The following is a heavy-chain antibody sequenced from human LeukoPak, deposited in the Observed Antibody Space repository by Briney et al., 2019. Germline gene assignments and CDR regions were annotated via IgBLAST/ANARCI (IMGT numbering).Heavy chain of an antibody. CDR2: IKGDGSEK. V-gene: IGHV3-7*01. D-gene: IGHD5-12*01. CDR1: GFTFSSYA. J-gene: IGHJ4*02. CDR3: ARYLNSGPADY. Sequence: GGSLRLSCAASGFTFSSYAMHWFRQAPGKGLEWVANIKGDGSEKHYVDSVKGRSTISRDNAKNSLYLQMNSLRAEDTAVYYCARYLNSGPADYWGQGSLVTVSS.